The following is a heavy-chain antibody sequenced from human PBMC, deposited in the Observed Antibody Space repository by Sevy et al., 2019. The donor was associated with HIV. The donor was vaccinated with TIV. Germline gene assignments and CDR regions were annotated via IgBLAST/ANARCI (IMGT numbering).Heavy chain of an antibody. D-gene: IGHD3-22*01. CDR1: GFTFSSYA. CDR3: AGGRYDSSGSFDAFDI. J-gene: IGHJ3*02. CDR2: IFGDGDIT. V-gene: IGHV3-23*01. Sequence: GGSLRLSCAASGFTFSSYAMNWVRQAPGKGLEWVSSIFGDGDITYYADPVKGRFTISRDKSKNTLYLQMHSLRAEDTAVYYCAGGRYDSSGSFDAFDIWGQGTMVTVSS.